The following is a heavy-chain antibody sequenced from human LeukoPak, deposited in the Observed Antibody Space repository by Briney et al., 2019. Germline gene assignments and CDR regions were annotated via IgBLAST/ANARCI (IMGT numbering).Heavy chain of an antibody. Sequence: SETLSLTCTVSGGSISSGGYYWSWIRQPPGKGLEWIGYIYHSGSTYYNPSLKSRVTISVDRSKNQFSLKLSSVTAADTAVYYCARGVPSRAWYFDLWGRGTLVTVSS. V-gene: IGHV4-30-2*01. CDR1: GGSISSGGYY. CDR3: ARGVPSRAWYFDL. J-gene: IGHJ2*01. D-gene: IGHD1-26*01. CDR2: IYHSGST.